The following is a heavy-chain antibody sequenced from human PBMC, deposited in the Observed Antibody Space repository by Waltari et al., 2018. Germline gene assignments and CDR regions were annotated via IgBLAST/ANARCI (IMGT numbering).Heavy chain of an antibody. Sequence: QVQLVQSESELKKAGASVKISCKASGYPFFNYALNWVRQAPGQGLECMGWIDTSSARPTYAQDFTGRFVFSLDISVRTAYLLISDLRADDTAVYYCARYADWGRRNFCFDYWGQGTLVAVSS. CDR2: IDTSSARP. D-gene: IGHD7-27*01. J-gene: IGHJ4*02. CDR1: GYPFFNYA. V-gene: IGHV7-4-1*02. CDR3: ARYADWGRRNFCFDY.